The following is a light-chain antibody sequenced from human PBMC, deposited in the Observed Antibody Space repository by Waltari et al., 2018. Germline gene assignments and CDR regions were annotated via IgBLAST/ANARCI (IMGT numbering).Light chain of an antibody. Sequence: DIQLTQSPSFLSASVGDRVTITCRASQGISSYLAWYQQKPGKAPKLLIYAASTLQSGVPSRFSGSGSGTVFTLTISSLQPEDFVSYYCQQHDSYPLTFGGGTKVEIK. V-gene: IGKV1-9*01. CDR2: AAS. J-gene: IGKJ4*01. CDR3: QQHDSYPLT. CDR1: QGISSY.